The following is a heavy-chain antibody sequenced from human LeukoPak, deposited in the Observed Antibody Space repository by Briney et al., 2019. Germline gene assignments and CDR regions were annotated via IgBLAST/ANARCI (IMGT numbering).Heavy chain of an antibody. Sequence: ASVKVSCKASGYTFTGYYMHWVRQAPGQGLEWMGWINPNSGGTNYAQKFPGRVTMTRDTSISTAYMELSRLRSDDTAVYYCARELTRITIFGVVIGGRNWFDPWGQGTLVTVSS. CDR2: INPNSGGT. J-gene: IGHJ5*02. CDR1: GYTFTGYY. CDR3: ARELTRITIFGVVIGGRNWFDP. D-gene: IGHD3-3*01. V-gene: IGHV1-2*02.